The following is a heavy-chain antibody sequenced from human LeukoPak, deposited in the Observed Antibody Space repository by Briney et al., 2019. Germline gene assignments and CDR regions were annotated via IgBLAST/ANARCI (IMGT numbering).Heavy chain of an antibody. CDR1: RFRFGRYW. CDR2: IFSSSTYI. J-gene: IGHJ4*02. V-gene: IGHV3-21*03. D-gene: IGHD2/OR15-2a*01. CDR3: ARDFYDGFALDY. Sequence: GGSLRLSCTAPRFRFGRYWMSWVRQAPGKGLEWVSFIFSSSTYIYYTDSVKGRFTISRDNARNSLYLQMDNLRAEDTGVYYCARDFYDGFALDYWGQGTLVTVSS.